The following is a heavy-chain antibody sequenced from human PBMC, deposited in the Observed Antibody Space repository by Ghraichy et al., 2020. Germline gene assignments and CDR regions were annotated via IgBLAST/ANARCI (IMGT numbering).Heavy chain of an antibody. V-gene: IGHV3-48*02. Sequence: GKSLNISCAVSEFTFDGYPMTWVRQAPGKGLEWVSHISSSTRNKFYADSVKGRFTISRDNAQNSLYLQMNSLRDEDTAVYYCARASTVVRFYYYGGLDVWGQGTTVTVSS. J-gene: IGHJ6*02. CDR3: ARASTVVRFYYYGGLDV. D-gene: IGHD4-23*01. CDR2: ISSSTRNK. CDR1: EFTFDGYP.